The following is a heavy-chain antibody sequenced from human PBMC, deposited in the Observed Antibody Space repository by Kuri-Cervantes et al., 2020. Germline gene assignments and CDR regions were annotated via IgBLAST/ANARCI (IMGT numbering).Heavy chain of an antibody. D-gene: IGHD3-22*01. CDR1: GFTFSSYS. CDR2: IKPDGSER. J-gene: IGHJ4*02. Sequence: GGSLRLSCAASGFTFSSYSMNWVRQAPGKGLEWVANIKPDGSERYYVDSVEGRFTISRDNAKNTLYLQMNSLRAEDTAVYYCARVSPFYKFHSSGYYYDYWGKGTLVTVSS. V-gene: IGHV3-7*01. CDR3: ARVSPFYKFHSSGYYYDY.